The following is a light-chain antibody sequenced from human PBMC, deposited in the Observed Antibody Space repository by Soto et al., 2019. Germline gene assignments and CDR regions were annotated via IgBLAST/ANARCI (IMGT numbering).Light chain of an antibody. CDR2: GAS. V-gene: IGKV3-20*01. CDR1: QSVSGSY. Sequence: EIVLTQSPGTLSLSPGERATLSCRASQSVSGSYLAWYQQKPGQAPRLLIYGASSRATGIPDRFSGSGSGTDFTLNISRLEPEDFAVYYCQQYGSSPFTFGPGTKVDIK. CDR3: QQYGSSPFT. J-gene: IGKJ3*01.